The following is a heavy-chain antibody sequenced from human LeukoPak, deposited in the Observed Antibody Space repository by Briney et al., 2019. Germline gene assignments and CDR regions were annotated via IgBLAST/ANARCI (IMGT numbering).Heavy chain of an antibody. Sequence: PGGSLRLSCAASGFTFSDYYMSWIRQAPGKGLEWVSYISSIGSTIYYADSVKGRFTISRDNAKNSLYLQMNSLRAEDTAVYYCARTSMILVVPYFDYWGQGTLVTVSS. CDR2: ISSIGSTI. J-gene: IGHJ4*02. CDR1: GFTFSDYY. CDR3: ARTSMILVVPYFDY. D-gene: IGHD3-22*01. V-gene: IGHV3-11*01.